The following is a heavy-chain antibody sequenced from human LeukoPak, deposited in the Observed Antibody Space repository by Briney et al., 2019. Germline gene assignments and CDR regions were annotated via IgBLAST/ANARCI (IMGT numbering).Heavy chain of an antibody. J-gene: IGHJ4*02. Sequence: GASVKVSCKASGFTCINYYMHWVRQAPGQGLEWLGIINLSGGSTHYPQKFQDRVTMTRDTSTSTVYMELSSLRSEDTAVYYCARDLDYGEKSEDYWGQGTLVTVSS. D-gene: IGHD4/OR15-4a*01. CDR3: ARDLDYGEKSEDY. CDR1: GFTCINYY. CDR2: INLSGGST. V-gene: IGHV1-46*01.